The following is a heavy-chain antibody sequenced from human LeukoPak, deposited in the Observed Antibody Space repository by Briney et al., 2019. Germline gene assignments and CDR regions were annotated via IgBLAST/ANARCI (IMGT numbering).Heavy chain of an antibody. J-gene: IGHJ6*02. CDR3: ARHTRNHGMEV. D-gene: IGHD1-14*01. Sequence: SETLSLTCTVSGGSINSTTYYWGWIRQPPGRGLEWIGSIYYSGSTYYNASLKSRAIISVDTSKSLLSLKLGSVTAADTAVYYCARHTRNHGMEVWGQGTTVTVSS. CDR1: GGSINSTTYY. V-gene: IGHV4-39*01. CDR2: IYYSGST.